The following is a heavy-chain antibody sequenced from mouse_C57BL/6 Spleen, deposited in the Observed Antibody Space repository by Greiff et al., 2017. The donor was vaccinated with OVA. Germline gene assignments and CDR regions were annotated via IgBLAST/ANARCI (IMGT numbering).Heavy chain of an antibody. CDR2: IYPSDSET. V-gene: IGHV1-61*01. CDR1: GYTFTSYW. Sequence: VQLQQPGAELVRPGPSVKLSCKASGYTFTSYWMDWVKQRPGQGLEWIGNIYPSDSETHYNQKFKDKATLTVDKSSSTAYMQLSSLTSEDSADYYCTINWDDAMDYWGQGTSVTVSS. CDR3: TINWDDAMDY. J-gene: IGHJ4*01. D-gene: IGHD4-1*02.